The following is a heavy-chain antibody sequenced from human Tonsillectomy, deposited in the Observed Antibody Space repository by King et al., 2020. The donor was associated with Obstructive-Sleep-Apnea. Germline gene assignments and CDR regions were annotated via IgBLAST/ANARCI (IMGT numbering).Heavy chain of an antibody. CDR2: ISTKKGNT. D-gene: IGHD5-12*01. CDR1: GYRFTSNG. J-gene: IGHJ4*02. V-gene: IGHV1-18*01. Sequence: QLVQSGVEVKKPGASVKVSCKASGYRFTSNGISWVRQAPGQGLEWMGWISTKKGNTINLQKFQGRLTMTTETSTSTAYMELRSLRSDDTAVYYCARDVDYRFDSWGQGTLVTVSS. CDR3: ARDVDYRFDS.